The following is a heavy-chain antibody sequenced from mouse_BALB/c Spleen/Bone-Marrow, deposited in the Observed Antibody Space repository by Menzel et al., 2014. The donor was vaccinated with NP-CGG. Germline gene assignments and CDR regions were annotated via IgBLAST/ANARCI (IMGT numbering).Heavy chain of an antibody. V-gene: IGHV4-1*02. CDR2: INPDSSTI. Sequence: EVQLVESGGGLVQPGGSLKLSCAASGFDLSRYWMSWVRQAPGKGLEWIGEINPDSSTINYTPSLKDKFIISRDNAKNTLYMQMIKVKSEDTALYYCARLGYFGALDYWGQGTSVTVSS. J-gene: IGHJ4*01. D-gene: IGHD3-1*01. CDR1: GFDLSRYW. CDR3: ARLGYFGALDY.